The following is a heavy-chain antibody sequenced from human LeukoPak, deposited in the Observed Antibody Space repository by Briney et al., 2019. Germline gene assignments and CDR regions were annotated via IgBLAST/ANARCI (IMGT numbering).Heavy chain of an antibody. CDR3: AISRTYCSSTSCYSPYYYMDV. CDR2: INAGNGNT. J-gene: IGHJ6*03. D-gene: IGHD2-2*01. Sequence: ASVKVSCKASGYTFTSYAMHWVRQAPGQRLEWMGWINAGNGNTKYSQKFQGRVTITRDTSISTAYMELSSLRSEDTAVYYCAISRTYCSSTSCYSPYYYMDVWGKGTTVTVSS. CDR1: GYTFTSYA. V-gene: IGHV1-3*01.